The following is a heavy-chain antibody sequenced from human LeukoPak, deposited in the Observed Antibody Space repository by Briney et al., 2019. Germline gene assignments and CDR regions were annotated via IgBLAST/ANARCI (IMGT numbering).Heavy chain of an antibody. Sequence: ASVKVSCKASGYTFTGYYMHWVRQAPGQGLEWMGWINPNSGGTNYAQNFQGRVTMTRATSISTAYMELSRLRSDDTAVYYCARAPPVDYGDYEFDYWGQGTLVTVSS. V-gene: IGHV1-2*02. CDR3: ARAPPVDYGDYEFDY. J-gene: IGHJ4*02. D-gene: IGHD4-17*01. CDR2: INPNSGGT. CDR1: GYTFTGYY.